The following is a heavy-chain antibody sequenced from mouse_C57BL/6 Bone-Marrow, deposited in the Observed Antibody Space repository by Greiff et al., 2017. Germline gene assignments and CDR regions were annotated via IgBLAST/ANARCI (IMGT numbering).Heavy chain of an antibody. D-gene: IGHD1-1*01. CDR1: GYTFTTYP. J-gene: IGHJ1*03. CDR2: FHPYNDDT. CDR3: ATRGYYGSSFSYWYFDV. Sequence: LVESGAELVKPGASVKMSCKASGYTFTTYPIEWMKQNHGQSLEWIGNFHPYNDDTKYNEKFKGKATLTVEKSSSTVYLELSRLTSDDSAVYYCATRGYYGSSFSYWYFDVWGTETTVTVSS. V-gene: IGHV1-47*01.